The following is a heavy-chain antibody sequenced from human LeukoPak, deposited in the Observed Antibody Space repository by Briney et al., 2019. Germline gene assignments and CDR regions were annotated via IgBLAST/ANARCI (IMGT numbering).Heavy chain of an antibody. CDR2: IYTSGST. CDR3: ARERPPWDAFDI. V-gene: IGHV4-61*02. J-gene: IGHJ3*02. CDR1: GGSISSGSYY. Sequence: SETLSLTCTVSGGSISSGSYYWSWIRQPAGKGLEWVGRIYTSGSTNYNPSLKSRVTISVDTSKNQFSLKLSSVTAADTAVYYCARERPPWDAFDIWGQGTMVAVSS.